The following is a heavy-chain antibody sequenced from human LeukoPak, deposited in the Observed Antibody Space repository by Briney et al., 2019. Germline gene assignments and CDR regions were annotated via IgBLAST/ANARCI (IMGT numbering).Heavy chain of an antibody. CDR3: ASGLAVVRGVGY. CDR1: GGSISSSNW. D-gene: IGHD3-10*01. V-gene: IGHV4-4*02. J-gene: IGHJ4*02. Sequence: PSQTLSLTCAVSGGSISSSNWWSWVRQPPGKGLEWIGEIYHSGSTNYNPSLKSRVTMSVDTSKTQFSLKLNSVTDADTAVYYCASGLAVVRGVGYWGQGTLVTVSS. CDR2: IYHSGST.